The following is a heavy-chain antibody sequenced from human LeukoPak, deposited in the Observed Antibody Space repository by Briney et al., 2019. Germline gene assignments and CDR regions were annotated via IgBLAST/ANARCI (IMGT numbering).Heavy chain of an antibody. CDR1: GGSFSGYY. D-gene: IGHD5-24*01. CDR3: ARGPPVFVYGGYNYRGYGMDV. CDR2: INHSGST. Sequence: SETLSLTCAVYGGSFSGYYWSWIRQPPGKGLEWIGEINHSGSTNYNPSLKSRVTISVDTSKNQFSLKLSSVTAADTAVYYCARGPPVFVYGGYNYRGYGMDVWGQGTTVTVSS. V-gene: IGHV4-34*01. J-gene: IGHJ6*02.